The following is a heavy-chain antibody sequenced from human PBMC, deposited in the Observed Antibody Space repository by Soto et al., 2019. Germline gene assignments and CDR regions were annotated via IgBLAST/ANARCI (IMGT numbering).Heavy chain of an antibody. Sequence: ASVKVSCKASGYTFTSYAMHWVRQAPGQRLEWMGWINAGNGNTKYSQKFQGRVTITRDTSASTAYMELSSLRSEDTAVYYCARDHYMVRGVAATYYYYYGMDVWGQGTTVTVSS. CDR3: ARDHYMVRGVAATYYYYYGMDV. J-gene: IGHJ6*02. CDR2: INAGNGNT. D-gene: IGHD3-10*01. CDR1: GYTFTSYA. V-gene: IGHV1-3*01.